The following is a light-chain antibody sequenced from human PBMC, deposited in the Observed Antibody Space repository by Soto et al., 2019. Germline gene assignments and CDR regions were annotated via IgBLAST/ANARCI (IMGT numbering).Light chain of an antibody. CDR1: QSVSSN. CDR3: QQYGSSSIT. Sequence: EIVMTQSPATLSVSPVERATLSCRASQSVSSNLAWYQQKPGQAPRLLIYGASSRATGIPDRFSGSGSGTDFTLTISRLEPEDFAVYYCQQYGSSSITFGQGTKVDIK. J-gene: IGKJ1*01. V-gene: IGKV3-20*01. CDR2: GAS.